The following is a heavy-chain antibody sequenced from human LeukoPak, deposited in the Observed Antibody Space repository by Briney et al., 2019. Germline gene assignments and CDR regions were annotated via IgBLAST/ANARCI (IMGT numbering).Heavy chain of an antibody. CDR3: ARNASDSGTSYFGY. Sequence: PSETLSLTCTVSGGSISSGTYYWGWVPQPQGKGLEWIGSIYYSGSTSYNSVLRSRVTISVDTSKSQSSLKLDSVTAADTAVYYCARNASDSGTSYFGYWGQGTLVTVSS. V-gene: IGHV4-39*01. CDR1: GGSISSGTYY. J-gene: IGHJ4*02. CDR2: IYYSGST. D-gene: IGHD1-26*01.